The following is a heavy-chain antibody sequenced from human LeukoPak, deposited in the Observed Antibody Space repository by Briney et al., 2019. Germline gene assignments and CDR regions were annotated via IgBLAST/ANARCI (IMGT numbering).Heavy chain of an antibody. CDR2: ISYDGSNK. Sequence: PGGSLRLSCAASGFTFSSYAMHWVRQAPGKGLEWVAVISYDGSNKYYADSVKGRFTISRDNSKNTLYLQMNSLRAEDTAVYYCAKDGSGSYYNPYFDYWGQGTLVTVSS. V-gene: IGHV3-30-3*01. CDR3: AKDGSGSYYNPYFDY. J-gene: IGHJ4*02. CDR1: GFTFSSYA. D-gene: IGHD3-10*01.